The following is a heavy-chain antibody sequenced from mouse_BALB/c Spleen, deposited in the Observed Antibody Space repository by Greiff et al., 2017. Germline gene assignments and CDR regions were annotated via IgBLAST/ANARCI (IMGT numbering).Heavy chain of an antibody. J-gene: IGHJ4*01. Sequence: EVKLMESGGGLVKPGGSLKLSCAASGFTFSSYAMSWVRQSPEKRLEWVAEISSGGSYTYYPDTVTGRFTISRDNAKNTLYLEMSSLRSEDTAMYYCARVRGDGPLYAMDYWGQGTSVTVSS. CDR2: ISSGGSYT. V-gene: IGHV5-9-4*01. CDR1: GFTFSSYA. CDR3: ARVRGDGPLYAMDY. D-gene: IGHD2-3*01.